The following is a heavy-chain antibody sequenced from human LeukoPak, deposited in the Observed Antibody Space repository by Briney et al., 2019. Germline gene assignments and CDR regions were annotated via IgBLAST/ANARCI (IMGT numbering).Heavy chain of an antibody. J-gene: IGHJ3*02. CDR2: INQSGGT. D-gene: IGHD3-22*01. Sequence: PSETLSLTCAVYGGSFSGYYWSWIRQPPGKGLEWIGDINQSGGTNDNPSLKSRVTISIDTAKNQFSLKLSSVTAADTAVYYCARHAHMIAEVRDDAFDIWGQGTVVTVSS. CDR3: ARHAHMIAEVRDDAFDI. CDR1: GGSFSGYY. V-gene: IGHV4-34*01.